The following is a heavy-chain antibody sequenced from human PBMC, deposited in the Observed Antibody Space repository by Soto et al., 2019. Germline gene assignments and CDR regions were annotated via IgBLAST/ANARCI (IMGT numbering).Heavy chain of an antibody. V-gene: IGHV1-2*04. CDR1: GYIFTGYY. D-gene: IGHD6-19*01. J-gene: IGHJ4*02. CDR3: ARGSRIAVAGTPYSDY. Sequence: QGQLVQFGADVKKPGASVKVSCKASGYIFTGYYMPWVRPSPGQGLEWMGWINPNSGDTNYAQKFQGWVTMTSDTSISTAYLELSRLTFDDTAVYYCARGSRIAVAGTPYSDYWGQGTLVTVSS. CDR2: INPNSGDT.